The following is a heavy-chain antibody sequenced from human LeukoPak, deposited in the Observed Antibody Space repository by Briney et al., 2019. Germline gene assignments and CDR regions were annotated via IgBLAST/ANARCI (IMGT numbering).Heavy chain of an antibody. D-gene: IGHD3-16*02. CDR3: AKTRPLVIPISNYSYGMDV. CDR2: ISPGDSDT. V-gene: IGHV5-51*01. Sequence: AGESLKISCKGSGYSFTSYWIGWVRQMPGKGLEWMGIISPGDSDTRYSPSFQGQVTISADKSISTAYLQWRSLKASDTAMYYCAKTRPLVIPISNYSYGMDVWAQGTTVTVP. J-gene: IGHJ6*02. CDR1: GYSFTSYW.